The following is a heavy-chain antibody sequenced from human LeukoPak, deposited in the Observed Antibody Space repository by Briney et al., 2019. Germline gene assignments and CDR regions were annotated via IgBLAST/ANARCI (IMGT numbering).Heavy chain of an antibody. Sequence: PGGSLRLSCAASGFTFSTYSMNWVRQAPGKGLEWVSYITGSSSTIYYADSVKGRFTISRDNAKDSLYLQVNSLRDEDTAVYYCARSVAHFDYWGQGTLVTVSS. CDR3: ARSVAHFDY. CDR2: ITGSSSTI. CDR1: GFTFSTYS. J-gene: IGHJ4*02. D-gene: IGHD5-12*01. V-gene: IGHV3-48*02.